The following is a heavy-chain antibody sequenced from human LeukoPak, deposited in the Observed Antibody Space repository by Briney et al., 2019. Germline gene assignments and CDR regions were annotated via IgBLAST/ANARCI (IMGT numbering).Heavy chain of an antibody. J-gene: IGHJ4*02. CDR3: AKGPSSGWYYFDY. D-gene: IGHD6-19*01. CDR1: GFTFSSYA. CDR2: ISGSGGST. Sequence: GGSLRLSCAASGFTFSSYAMSWVRQAPGKGLEWVSAISGSGGSTCYADSVKGRFTISRDNSKNTLYLQMNSLGAEDTAVYYCAKGPSSGWYYFDYWGQGTLVTVSS. V-gene: IGHV3-23*01.